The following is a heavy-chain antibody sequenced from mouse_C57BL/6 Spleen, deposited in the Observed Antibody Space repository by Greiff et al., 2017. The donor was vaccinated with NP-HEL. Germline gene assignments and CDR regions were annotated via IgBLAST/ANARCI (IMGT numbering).Heavy chain of an antibody. CDR2: IDPSSIYS. J-gene: IGHJ2*01. D-gene: IGHD1-1*01. V-gene: IGHV1-59*01. Sequence: VQLQQPGAELVRPLTSVKLSCKSSFYTFPSSWLPWLPPRPGPGLEWIGAIDPSSIYSNYNQKFKGKATLTVDTSYSTAYMQLSSLTSEDSAVYYCARSNYGSSPDYWGQGTTLTVSS. CDR3: ARSNYGSSPDY. CDR1: FYTFPSSW.